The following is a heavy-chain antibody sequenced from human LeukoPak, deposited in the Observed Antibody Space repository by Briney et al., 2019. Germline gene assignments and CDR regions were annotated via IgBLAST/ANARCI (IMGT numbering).Heavy chain of an antibody. D-gene: IGHD3-3*01. J-gene: IGHJ4*02. V-gene: IGHV3-20*04. CDR2: INWNGGST. CDR3: AKVGGVVIPGSY. Sequence: GGSLRLSCAASGFTFDDYGMSWVRQAPGRGLEWVSGINWNGGSTGYADSVKGRFTISRDNAKNSLYLQMNGLRAEDTAVYFCAKVGGVVIPGSYWGQGTLVTISS. CDR1: GFTFDDYG.